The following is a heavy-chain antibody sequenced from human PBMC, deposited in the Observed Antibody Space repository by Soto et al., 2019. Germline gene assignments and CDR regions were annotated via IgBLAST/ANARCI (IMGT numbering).Heavy chain of an antibody. D-gene: IGHD6-19*01. CDR2: ISSSSSYI. V-gene: IGHV3-21*01. CDR1: GFTFSSYS. J-gene: IGHJ6*02. CDR3: ARDTGGSGWYSYYYYYGMDV. Sequence: PVGSLRLSCAASGFTFSSYSMNWVRQAPGKGLEWVSSISSSSSYIYYADSVKGRFTISRDNAKNSLYLQMNSLRAEDTAVYYCARDTGGSGWYSYYYYYGMDVWGQGTTVTVSS.